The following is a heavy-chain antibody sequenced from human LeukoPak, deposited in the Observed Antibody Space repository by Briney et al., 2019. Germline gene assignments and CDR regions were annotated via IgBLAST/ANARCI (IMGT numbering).Heavy chain of an antibody. D-gene: IGHD1-26*01. CDR3: ARDNKGSYSSDY. Sequence: GGALRLSCAASGFTVSSNYMSWVRQAPGKGLEWVSVIYSGGSTYYADSGKGRFTIYRENSKNTLYLQMNSLRAEDTAVYYCARDNKGSYSSDYWGQGTLVTVSS. V-gene: IGHV3-66*02. CDR1: GFTVSSNY. CDR2: IYSGGST. J-gene: IGHJ4*02.